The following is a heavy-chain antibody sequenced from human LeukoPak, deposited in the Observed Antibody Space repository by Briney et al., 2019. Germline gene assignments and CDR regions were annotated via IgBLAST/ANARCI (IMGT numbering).Heavy chain of an antibody. CDR2: ISSSSSYI. CDR1: GFTFSSYS. J-gene: IGHJ4*02. V-gene: IGHV3-21*04. CDR3: AKDRWSSSANYFDY. D-gene: IGHD2-2*01. Sequence: GGSLRLSCAASGFTFSSYSMNWVRQAPGKGLEWVSSISSSSSYIYYADSVKGRFTISRDNSMNTMYMQMKGLRAEDTAVYYCAKDRWSSSANYFDYWGQGTLVTVSS.